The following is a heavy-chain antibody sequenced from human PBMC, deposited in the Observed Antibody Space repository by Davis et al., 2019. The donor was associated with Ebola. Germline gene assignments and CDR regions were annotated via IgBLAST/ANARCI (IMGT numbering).Heavy chain of an antibody. D-gene: IGHD6-13*01. Sequence: PGGSLRLSCAASGFTFSSYSMNWVRQAPGKGLEWVSSISSSSSYIYYADSVKGRFTISRDNAKNSLYLQMNSLRAEDTAVYYCARDLTYSSSWYLYGMDVWGKGTTVTVSS. CDR1: GFTFSSYS. J-gene: IGHJ6*04. V-gene: IGHV3-21*01. CDR2: ISSSSSYI. CDR3: ARDLTYSSSWYLYGMDV.